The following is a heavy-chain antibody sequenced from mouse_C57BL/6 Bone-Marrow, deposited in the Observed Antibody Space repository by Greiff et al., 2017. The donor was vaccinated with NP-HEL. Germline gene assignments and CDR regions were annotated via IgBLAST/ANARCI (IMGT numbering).Heavy chain of an antibody. CDR1: GYAFSSYW. D-gene: IGHD2-4*01. CDR3: ARPSYDYKFDY. Sequence: VQLQQSGAELVKPGASVKISCKASGYAFSSYWMNWVKQRPGKGLEWIGQIYPGDGDTNYNGKFKGKATLTADKSSSTAYMQLSGLTSEDSAVYFCARPSYDYKFDYWGQGTTLTVSS. V-gene: IGHV1-80*01. CDR2: IYPGDGDT. J-gene: IGHJ2*01.